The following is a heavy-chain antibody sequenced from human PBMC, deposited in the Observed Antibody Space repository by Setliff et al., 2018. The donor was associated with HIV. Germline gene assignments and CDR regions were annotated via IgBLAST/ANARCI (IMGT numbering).Heavy chain of an antibody. V-gene: IGHV3-30*02. J-gene: IGHJ3*02. CDR2: LNYDVSYE. Sequence: GGSLRLSCAASGFTFSAHGMHWVRQAPGKGLEWVAFLNYDVSYEYYADSVKGRVTISRDNSKNTVALQMNSLRPEDTAVYYCAKDGDYANWDYDAFDIWGQGTLVTVSS. CDR3: AKDGDYANWDYDAFDI. D-gene: IGHD1-7*01. CDR1: GFTFSAHG.